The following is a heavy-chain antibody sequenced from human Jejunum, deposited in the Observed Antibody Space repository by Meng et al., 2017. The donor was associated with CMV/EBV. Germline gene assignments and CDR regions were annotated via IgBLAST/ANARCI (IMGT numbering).Heavy chain of an antibody. D-gene: IGHD6-13*01. CDR3: ATDYRRGAGPN. Sequence: AASGFNLSDYTIHWGRQAAGKGLEWVAVISSDGNNMYYADSVEGRFTVSRDISKNTIYLQMNSLRPEDTAVYYCATDYRRGAGPNWGQGTLVTVSS. CDR1: GFNLSDYT. J-gene: IGHJ4*02. V-gene: IGHV3-30-3*01. CDR2: ISSDGNNM.